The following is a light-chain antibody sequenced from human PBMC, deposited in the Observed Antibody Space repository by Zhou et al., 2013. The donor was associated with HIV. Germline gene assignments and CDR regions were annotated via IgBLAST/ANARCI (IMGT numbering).Light chain of an antibody. Sequence: PGERATLSCRASQTVSSSFLAWYQQKPGQGPKVLIFGASTRANGIPGRFSGSGSGTEFTLTISRLEPEDFAVYYCQHYGVSPYTFGPGTKLEI. CDR1: QTVSSSF. V-gene: IGKV3-20*01. J-gene: IGKJ2*01. CDR2: GAS. CDR3: QHYGVSPYT.